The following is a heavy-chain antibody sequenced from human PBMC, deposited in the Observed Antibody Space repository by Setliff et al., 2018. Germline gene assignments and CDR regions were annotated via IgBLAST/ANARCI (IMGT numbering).Heavy chain of an antibody. CDR3: ARDMGQPYYFES. CDR2: IYYTGST. V-gene: IGHV4-39*07. D-gene: IGHD1-1*01. CDR1: GGSISSSSHY. J-gene: IGHJ4*02. Sequence: SETLSLTCTVSGGSISSSSHYWGWIRQPPGKGLEWIGSIYYTGSTYYNPSLKSRVTMSVDTSKRQCSLKLGSATAADTAVYYCARDMGQPYYFESWGLGTLVTVSS.